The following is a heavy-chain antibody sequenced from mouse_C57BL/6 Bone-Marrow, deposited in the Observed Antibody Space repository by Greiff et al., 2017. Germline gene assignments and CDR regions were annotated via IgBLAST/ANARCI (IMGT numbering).Heavy chain of an antibody. CDR2: IDPENGDT. J-gene: IGHJ3*01. V-gene: IGHV14-4*01. CDR3: TTGYYGSSFLAY. CDR1: GFNIKDDY. Sequence: EVQLHQSGAELVRPGASVKLSCTASGFNIKDDYMHWVKQRPEQGLEWIGWIDPENGDTEYASKFQGKATITADTSSNTAYLQLSSLTSEDTAVYYCTTGYYGSSFLAYWGQGTLVTVSA. D-gene: IGHD1-1*01.